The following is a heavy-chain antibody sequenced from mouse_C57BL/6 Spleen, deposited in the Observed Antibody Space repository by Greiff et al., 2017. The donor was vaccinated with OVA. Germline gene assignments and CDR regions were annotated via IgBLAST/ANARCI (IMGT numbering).Heavy chain of an antibody. V-gene: IGHV1-82*01. CDR1: GYAFSSSW. CDR3: ARWDGWFAY. Sequence: QVQLQQSGPELVKPGASVKISCKASGYAFSSSWMNWVMQRPGKGLEWIGRIYPGDGDTNYNGKFKGKATLTPDKSSSTAYMQLSSLTSEDSAVYFCARWDGWFAYWGQGTLVTVSA. J-gene: IGHJ3*01. D-gene: IGHD4-1*01. CDR2: IYPGDGDT.